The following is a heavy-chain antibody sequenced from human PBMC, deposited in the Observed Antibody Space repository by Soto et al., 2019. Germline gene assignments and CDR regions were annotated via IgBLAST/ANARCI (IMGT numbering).Heavy chain of an antibody. J-gene: IGHJ6*02. Sequence: QVQLQESGPGLVKPSQTLSLTCTVSGGSISSGDYYWSWIRQPPGKGLEWIGYIYYSGSTYYNPSLKSRVTISVDTSKNQFSLKLSSVTAVDTAVYYCARDHCSGGSCYFGDYYGMDVWGQGTTVTVSS. V-gene: IGHV4-30-4*01. CDR3: ARDHCSGGSCYFGDYYGMDV. D-gene: IGHD2-15*01. CDR1: GGSISSGDYY. CDR2: IYYSGST.